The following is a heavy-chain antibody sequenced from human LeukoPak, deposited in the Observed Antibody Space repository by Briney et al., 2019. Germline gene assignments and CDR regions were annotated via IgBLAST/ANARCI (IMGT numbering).Heavy chain of an antibody. J-gene: IGHJ6*02. Sequence: ASVKVSCTASGGTFSSYAISWVRQAPGQGLEWMGGIIPIFGTANYAQKFQGRVTITADESTSTAYMELSSLRSEDTAVYYCARTGRRSLKDEQINWALLPYYYYYYGMDVWGQGTTVTVSS. D-gene: IGHD7-27*01. CDR1: GGTFSSYA. V-gene: IGHV1-69*13. CDR3: ARTGRRSLKDEQINWALLPYYYYYYGMDV. CDR2: IIPIFGTA.